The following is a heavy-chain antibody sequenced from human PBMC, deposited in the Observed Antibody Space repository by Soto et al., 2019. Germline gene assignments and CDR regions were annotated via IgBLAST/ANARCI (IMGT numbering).Heavy chain of an antibody. J-gene: IGHJ4*02. Sequence: GGSLRLSCAASGFTFSGSAMHWVRQASGKGLEWVGRIRSKANSYATAYAASVKGRFTISRDDSKNTAYLQMNSLKTEDTAVYYCTRHNGGDIVATSPDYWGQGTLVTVSS. CDR3: TRHNGGDIVATSPDY. CDR1: GFTFSGSA. CDR2: IRSKANSYAT. D-gene: IGHD5-12*01. V-gene: IGHV3-73*01.